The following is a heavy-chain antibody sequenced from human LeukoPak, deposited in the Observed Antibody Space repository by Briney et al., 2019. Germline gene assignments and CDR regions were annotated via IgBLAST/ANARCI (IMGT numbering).Heavy chain of an antibody. Sequence: PGGSLRLSCAASGFTFSSYWMHWVRQAPRKGLVWVSNINSDGRRTSYADSVKGRFTISRDNAKNTLYLQMNSLRAEDTAVYYCVRESMELVRFDFWGPGTLVTVSS. CDR1: GFTFSSYW. J-gene: IGHJ4*02. CDR2: INSDGRRT. D-gene: IGHD6-13*01. CDR3: VRESMELVRFDF. V-gene: IGHV3-74*01.